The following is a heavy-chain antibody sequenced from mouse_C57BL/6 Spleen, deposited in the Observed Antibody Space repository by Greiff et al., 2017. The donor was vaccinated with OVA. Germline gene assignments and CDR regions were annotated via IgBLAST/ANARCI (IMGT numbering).Heavy chain of an antibody. J-gene: IGHJ1*03. CDR2: IDPSDSYT. CDR1: GYTFTSYW. V-gene: IGHV1-59*01. D-gene: IGHD2-2*01. Sequence: VQLQQPGAELVRPGTSVKLSCKASGYTFTSYWMHWVKQRPGQGLEWIGVIDPSDSYTNYNQKFKGKATLTVDTSSSTAYMQLSSLTSEDSAVYYCALSMVTTWYFDVWGTGTTVTVSS. CDR3: ALSMVTTWYFDV.